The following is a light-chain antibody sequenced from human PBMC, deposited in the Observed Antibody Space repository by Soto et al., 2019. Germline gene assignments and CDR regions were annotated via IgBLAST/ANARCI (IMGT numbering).Light chain of an antibody. Sequence: GYRGTITCRASPSISSLLAWYQQKRGKAPKLLIYDESTLETGVISRLSGSGSGTDFTFTISSRQQEDIVTDYCQQYDNLLTWTFGPGTKVDIK. CDR2: DES. J-gene: IGKJ1*01. CDR1: PSISSL. V-gene: IGKV1-33*01. CDR3: QQYDNLLTWT.